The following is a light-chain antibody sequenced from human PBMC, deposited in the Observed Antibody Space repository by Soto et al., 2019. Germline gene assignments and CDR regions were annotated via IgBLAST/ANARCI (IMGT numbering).Light chain of an antibody. Sequence: DIQMTQSPSSVSASVGDRVTITCRASQGINSWLAWYQQKPGKAPNLLIYAASSLQIGVPSRFSGSGSGTYFTLTISSLQPEDFATYYCQQSLSFPRTFGQGTKVEIK. CDR1: QGINSW. CDR3: QQSLSFPRT. J-gene: IGKJ1*01. CDR2: AAS. V-gene: IGKV1-12*01.